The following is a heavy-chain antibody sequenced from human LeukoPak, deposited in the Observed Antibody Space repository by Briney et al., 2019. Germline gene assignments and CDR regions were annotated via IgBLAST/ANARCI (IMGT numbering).Heavy chain of an antibody. CDR3: AKDVVVRGVYFDY. CDR2: IVGSGGST. J-gene: IGHJ4*02. CDR1: GFTFSSYA. V-gene: IGHV3-23*01. D-gene: IGHD3-10*01. Sequence: PGGSLRLSCAASGFTFSSYAMSWVRQAPGKGLEWVPTIVGSGGSTYYADSVKGWLTISRDNSKNTLYLQMSSLRAEDTAVYYCAKDVVVRGVYFDYWGQGTLVTVSS.